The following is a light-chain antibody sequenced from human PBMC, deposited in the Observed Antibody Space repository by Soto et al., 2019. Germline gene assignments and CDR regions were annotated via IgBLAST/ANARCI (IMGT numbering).Light chain of an antibody. J-gene: IGLJ1*01. CDR2: GNT. Sequence: QAVVTQPPSVSGAPGQRVIISCTGDSSNIGADYEVHWYQQLPGTAPKLLIYGNTNRPSGVPDRFSGSKSGSSASLAITGLQAEDEAEYYWQSYDNTLKGCVFGTGTKLTVL. CDR3: QSYDNTLKGCV. CDR1: SSNIGADYE. V-gene: IGLV1-40*01.